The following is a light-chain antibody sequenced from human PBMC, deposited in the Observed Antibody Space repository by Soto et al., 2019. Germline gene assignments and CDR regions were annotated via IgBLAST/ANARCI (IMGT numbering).Light chain of an antibody. V-gene: IGKV3-15*01. Sequence: EIVVTQSQDTLSLSPLQRATLXCRASVSVRTDLAWYQQKPGQAPRLLIYGASTRAAGVPDRFSGSGSGTDFTLTISRLESVDFATYYCQQYNSFWTFGQGTKVDIK. CDR3: QQYNSFWT. CDR1: VSVRTD. CDR2: GAS. J-gene: IGKJ1*01.